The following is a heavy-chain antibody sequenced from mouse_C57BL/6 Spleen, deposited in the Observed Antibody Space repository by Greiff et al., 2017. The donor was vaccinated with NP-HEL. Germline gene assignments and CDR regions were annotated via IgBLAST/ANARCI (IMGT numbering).Heavy chain of an antibody. Sequence: QVQLQQPGAELVKPGASVKLSCKASGYTFTSYWMHWVKQRPGQGLEWIGMIHPNSGSTNYNEKFKSKATLTVDKSSSTAYMQLSSLTSEDSAVYYCARKVTTVVAQSPDYYAMDYWGQGTSVTVSS. V-gene: IGHV1-64*01. CDR1: GYTFTSYW. CDR3: ARKVTTVVAQSPDYYAMDY. D-gene: IGHD1-1*01. CDR2: IHPNSGST. J-gene: IGHJ4*01.